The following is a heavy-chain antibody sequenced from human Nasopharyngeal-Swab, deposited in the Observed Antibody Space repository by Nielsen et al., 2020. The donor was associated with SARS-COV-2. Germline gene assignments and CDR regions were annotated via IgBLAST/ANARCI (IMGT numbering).Heavy chain of an antibody. CDR1: GFTFSNYG. D-gene: IGHD4-23*01. V-gene: IGHV3-33*01. CDR2: IWYDGSNK. J-gene: IGHJ4*02. CDR3: AAAPSGDYGGY. Sequence: GGSLRLSCAASGFTFSNYGMHWVRQAPGKGLEWLAVIWYDGSNKYYAGSVKGRFTISRDNSKNTVYLQMNSLRTEDTAVYYCAAAPSGDYGGYWGQGTLVTVSS.